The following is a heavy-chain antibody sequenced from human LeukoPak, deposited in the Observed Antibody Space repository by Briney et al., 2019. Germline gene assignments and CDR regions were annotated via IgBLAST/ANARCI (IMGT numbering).Heavy chain of an antibody. V-gene: IGHV3-23*01. D-gene: IGHD3-22*01. J-gene: IGHJ3*02. CDR1: GFTFSSYA. Sequence: PGGSLRLSCAASGFTFSSYAMSWVRQAPGKGLEWVSAISGSGGSTYYADSVKGRFTISRDNSKNTLYLQMNSLRAEDTAVYYCAKSWYYDSSGHWPFDAFDIWGQGTMVTVSS. CDR2: ISGSGGST. CDR3: AKSWYYDSSGHWPFDAFDI.